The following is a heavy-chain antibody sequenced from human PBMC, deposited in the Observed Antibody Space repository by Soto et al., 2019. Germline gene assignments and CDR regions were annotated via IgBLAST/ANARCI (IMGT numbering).Heavy chain of an antibody. CDR3: ARGLQYYDFDS. V-gene: IGHV4-4*07. J-gene: IGHJ4*02. CDR2: VSISGGS. CDR1: GDSINSRY. Sequence: QGHLQESGPGLVKPSETLTLTCSVSGDSINSRYWNWIRQPAGKGLEWIGRVSISGGSKYNASLTSLVIMSIDTSENRFSLNCSSVTAADAAVYYCARGLQYYDFDSCGLGAVVTVSS. D-gene: IGHD1-26*01.